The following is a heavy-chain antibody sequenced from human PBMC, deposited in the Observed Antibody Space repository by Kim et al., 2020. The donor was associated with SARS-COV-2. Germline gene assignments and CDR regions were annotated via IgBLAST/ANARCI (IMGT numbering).Heavy chain of an antibody. CDR2: ITSTGSSE. Sequence: GGSLRLSCAASGFTFSAYWMHWVRQAPGKGLVWVSRITSTGSSESYADSVKGRFTSSRDNAKNTLYLQMNSLRAEDTAVYYCARDWGVPDHDWHFDLWGRGTLVTVSS. CDR1: GFTFSAYW. V-gene: IGHV3-74*01. J-gene: IGHJ2*01. D-gene: IGHD3-16*01. CDR3: ARDWGVPDHDWHFDL.